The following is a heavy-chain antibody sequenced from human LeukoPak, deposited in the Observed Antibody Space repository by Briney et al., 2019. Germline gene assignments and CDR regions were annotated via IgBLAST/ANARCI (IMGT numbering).Heavy chain of an antibody. V-gene: IGHV3-7*01. CDR3: ARDLGYAFDI. CDR1: GFTFSSYW. D-gene: IGHD3-10*01. J-gene: IGHJ3*02. CDR2: IKPDGSEK. Sequence: PGGSLRLSCAASGFTFSSYWMSWVRQAPGKGLECVATIKPDGSEKYYVDSVKGRFTISRDNPKNSLYLQMSSLRAEDTAVYYCARDLGYAFDIWGQGTMVTVSS.